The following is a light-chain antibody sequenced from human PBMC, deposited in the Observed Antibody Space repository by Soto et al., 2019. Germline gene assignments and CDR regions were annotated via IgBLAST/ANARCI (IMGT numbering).Light chain of an antibody. J-gene: IGLJ1*01. CDR2: DVI. CDR3: TSYTSSGTHV. Sequence: QSALTQPASVSGSPGQSITISCTGTTSDVGGYNYVSWHQQHPGKAPKLMIYDVINRPSGVSNRFSGSKSDNTASLTISGLQAADEADYYCTSYTSSGTHVFGSGTKLTVL. CDR1: TSDVGGYNY. V-gene: IGLV2-14*01.